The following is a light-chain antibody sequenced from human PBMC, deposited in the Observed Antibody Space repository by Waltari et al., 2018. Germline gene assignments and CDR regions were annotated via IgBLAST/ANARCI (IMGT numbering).Light chain of an antibody. CDR1: SLRSYY. CDR2: GKN. Sequence: SSVLTQDPAVSVALGQTVRITCQGDSLRSYYASWYQQKPGQAPVLVIYGKNNRPSGIPDRFSGSSSGNTASLTITGAQAEDEADYYCNSRDSSGNHLVVFGGGTKLTVL. CDR3: NSRDSSGNHLVV. V-gene: IGLV3-19*01. J-gene: IGLJ2*01.